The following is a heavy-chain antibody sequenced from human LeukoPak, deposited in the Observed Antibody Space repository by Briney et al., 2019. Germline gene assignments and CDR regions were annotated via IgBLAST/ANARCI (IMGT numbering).Heavy chain of an antibody. CDR1: GFTFSTYA. V-gene: IGHV3-23*01. J-gene: IGHJ4*02. D-gene: IGHD3-22*01. CDR2: ISGSGGST. CDR3: AKEVSYDSSGYLLYYFDY. Sequence: PGGSLRLSCAASGFTFSTYAMSWVRQGPGKGLEWVSAISGSGGSTYYADSVKGRFTISRDNSKNTLYLQMNSLRAEDTAVYYCAKEVSYDSSGYLLYYFDYWGQGTLVTVSS.